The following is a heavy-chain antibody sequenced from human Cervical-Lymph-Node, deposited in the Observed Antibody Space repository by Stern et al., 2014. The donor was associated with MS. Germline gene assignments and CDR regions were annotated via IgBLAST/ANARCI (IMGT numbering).Heavy chain of an antibody. CDR3: ARDIVGGTLSGMDV. J-gene: IGHJ6*02. V-gene: IGHV3-53*01. CDR2: IYSGSST. CDR1: GLTVRSNY. Sequence: EVQLVESGGGLIQPGGSLRLSCAASGLTVRSNYMSLVRQAPGKGLEWVSIIYSGSSTYYADSVKGRFTISRDRSKNTLYLQMNSLRAEDTAVYYCARDIVGGTLSGMDVWGQGTTVTVSS. D-gene: IGHD1-26*01.